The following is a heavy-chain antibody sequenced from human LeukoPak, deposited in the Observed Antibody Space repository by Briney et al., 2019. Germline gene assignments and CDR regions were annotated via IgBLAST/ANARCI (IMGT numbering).Heavy chain of an antibody. CDR2: INYSGST. J-gene: IGHJ4*02. Sequence: SETLSLTCTVSGGSVSSTTYYWSWIRQPPGKGLEWIASINYSGSTYYNPSLKSRVTISVDTSENQFSLKLSSVTAADTAVYYCARYVVYGSGKHYFDYWGQGTLVTVSS. D-gene: IGHD3-10*01. V-gene: IGHV4-39*01. CDR3: ARYVVYGSGKHYFDY. CDR1: GGSVSSTTYY.